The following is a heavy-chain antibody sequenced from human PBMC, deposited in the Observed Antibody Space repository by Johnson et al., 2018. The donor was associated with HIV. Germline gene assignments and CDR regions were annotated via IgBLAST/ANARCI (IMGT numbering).Heavy chain of an antibody. CDR2: IWYDGSNK. CDR1: GFTFDDYG. Sequence: QVQLVESGGGVVRPGGSLRLSCSASGFTFDDYGINWVRQAPGKGLEWVAVIWYDGSNKYYADSVKGRFTISRDNSKNTLYLQMNSLRAEDTAVYYCAKAIGDAFDIWGQGTMVTVS. D-gene: IGHD2/OR15-2a*01. CDR3: AKAIGDAFDI. J-gene: IGHJ3*02. V-gene: IGHV3-30*02.